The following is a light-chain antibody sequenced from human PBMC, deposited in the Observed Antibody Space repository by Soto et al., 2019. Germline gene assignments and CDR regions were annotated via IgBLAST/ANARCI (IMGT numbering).Light chain of an antibody. V-gene: IGLV2-14*01. CDR2: DVS. CDR3: CSYTTSNSXQIV. Sequence: QSVLTQPASVSGSPGQSITISCTGTSSDVGGYNYVSWYQQHPGKAPKFMIYDVSNRPSGVSNRFSGSKSGNTASLTISGLQAEDEADYYCCSYTTSNSXQIVFGTGTKVTVL. CDR1: SSDVGGYNY. J-gene: IGLJ1*01.